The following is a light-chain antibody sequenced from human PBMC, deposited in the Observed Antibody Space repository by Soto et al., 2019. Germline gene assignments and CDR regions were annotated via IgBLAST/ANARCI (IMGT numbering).Light chain of an antibody. J-gene: IGLJ2*01. CDR3: VAWDDSLNGPV. Sequence: QSVLTQPPSVSEAPKQRVTISCSGTSSNIGNNAVNWYQQLPGKAPKLLIYYDDLLPSGVSNRFSGSKSGTSASLAISGLQSEDEADYFCVAWDDSLNGPVFGGGTKLTVL. CDR1: SSNIGNNA. CDR2: YDD. V-gene: IGLV1-36*01.